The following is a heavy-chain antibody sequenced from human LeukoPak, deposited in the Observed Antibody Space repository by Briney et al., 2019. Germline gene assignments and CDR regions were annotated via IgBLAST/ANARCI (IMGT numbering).Heavy chain of an antibody. V-gene: IGHV1-8*01. D-gene: IGHD1-26*01. CDR2: MNPNSGNT. CDR3: ARGSEWELLWIDY. CDR1: GYTFTSYD. Sequence: ASVKVSCKASGYTFTSYDINWVRQATGQGLEWMGWMNPNSGNTGYAQKFQGRVTMTRNTSISTAYMELSSLRSEGTAVYYCARGSEWELLWIDYWGQGTLVTVSS. J-gene: IGHJ4*02.